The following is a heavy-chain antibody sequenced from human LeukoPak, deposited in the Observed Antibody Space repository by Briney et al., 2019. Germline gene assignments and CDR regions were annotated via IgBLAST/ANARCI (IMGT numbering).Heavy chain of an antibody. D-gene: IGHD1-26*01. Sequence: TAGGSLRLSCAASGFTFNNAWMSWVRQAPGKGLEWVGRIKSKTEGGTTDHAAPVKGRFTISREDSKNTLYLQMNSLKTEDTAVYYCTLFGIVGATGHAFDIWGQGTMVTVSS. CDR2: IKSKTEGGTT. J-gene: IGHJ3*02. CDR3: TLFGIVGATGHAFDI. V-gene: IGHV3-15*01. CDR1: GFTFNNAW.